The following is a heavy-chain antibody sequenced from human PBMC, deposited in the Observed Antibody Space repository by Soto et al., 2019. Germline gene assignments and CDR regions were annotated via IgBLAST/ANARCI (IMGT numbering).Heavy chain of an antibody. Sequence: ASVKVSCKASGYTFTSYGISWVRQAPGQGLEWMGWISAYNGNTNYAQRLQGRVTMTTDTFTSTAYMELRSLRSDDTAVYYCASRSRLNWFDPWGQGTLVTVSS. V-gene: IGHV1-18*01. CDR1: GYTFTSYG. J-gene: IGHJ5*02. CDR2: ISAYNGNT. CDR3: ASRSRLNWFDP.